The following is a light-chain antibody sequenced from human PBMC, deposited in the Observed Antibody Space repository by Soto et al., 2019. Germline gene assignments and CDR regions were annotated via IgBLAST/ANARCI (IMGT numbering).Light chain of an antibody. J-gene: IGKJ3*01. CDR2: TAS. CDR1: QPIKTW. Sequence: DIQLTQSPASVSAAVGDRINISCRASQPIKTWLAWYQQKPGKGPKLLIYTASTLETGVPSRFSGSGSGTDFTLTISSLQPEDAAIYPCHQAVSFPFTFGPGAKV. V-gene: IGKV1-12*02. CDR3: HQAVSFPFT.